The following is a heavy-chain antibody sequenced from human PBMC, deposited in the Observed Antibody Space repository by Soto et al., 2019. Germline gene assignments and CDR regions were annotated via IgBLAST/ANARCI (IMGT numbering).Heavy chain of an antibody. Sequence: DVQLVQSGAEVKKPGESLKISCKGSGYSFNSYWIGWVRQMPGKGLEWMGIIYPGDSDTRYSPSFQGQVTISADKSNRNAHLQWSSLKASDTAIYYCARVRSGWPPPSFDYWGLGTLVTVSS. CDR2: IYPGDSDT. V-gene: IGHV5-51*01. J-gene: IGHJ4*02. CDR1: GYSFNSYW. D-gene: IGHD6-19*01. CDR3: ARVRSGWPPPSFDY.